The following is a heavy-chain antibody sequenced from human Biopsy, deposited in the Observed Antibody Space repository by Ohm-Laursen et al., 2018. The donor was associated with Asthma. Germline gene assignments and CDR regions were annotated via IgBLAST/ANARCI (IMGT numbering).Heavy chain of an antibody. CDR2: ISKDASTQ. D-gene: IGHD3-16*01. J-gene: IGHJ4*02. V-gene: IGHV3-30*01. CDR1: GFSFSNFA. CDR3: VRDFSRAIMIGGGREHYFDF. Sequence: SLRLSCSAFGFSFSNFAIHWVRQAPGKGLEWVGVISKDASTQDYADSVKGRFTMARDNSKNTLDLQMNSLREEDTAVYYCVRDFSRAIMIGGGREHYFDFWGQGTLVTVSS.